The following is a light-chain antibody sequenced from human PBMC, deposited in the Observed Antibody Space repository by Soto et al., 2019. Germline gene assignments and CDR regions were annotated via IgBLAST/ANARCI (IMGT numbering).Light chain of an antibody. Sequence: QSVLTQPASVSGSPGQSITISCTGTSSDVGGYDYVSWYQLHPGKAPKLMVFEVSNRPSGVSYSFSGSKSGNTASLTISGLQAEDEADYFCSSYSTSTAYLFGTGTKLTVL. V-gene: IGLV2-14*01. CDR1: SSDVGGYDY. J-gene: IGLJ1*01. CDR3: SSYSTSTAYL. CDR2: EVS.